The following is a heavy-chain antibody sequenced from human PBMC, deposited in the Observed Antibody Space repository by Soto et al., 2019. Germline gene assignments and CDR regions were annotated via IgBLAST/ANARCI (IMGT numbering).Heavy chain of an antibody. J-gene: IGHJ4*02. CDR3: AREWDNKSEHSSGWYDDC. CDR1: GYTFSSYG. Sequence: QVQLVQSGAEVKKPGASVKVSCKASGYTFSSYGISWVRQAPGQGLAWMGWISGYSGHTYYAQQFQGRVTTSTDTSTNTVYMELRSLRSDDTAVYYCAREWDNKSEHSSGWYDDCWGQGTLVTVSS. V-gene: IGHV1-18*01. CDR2: ISGYSGHT. D-gene: IGHD6-19*01.